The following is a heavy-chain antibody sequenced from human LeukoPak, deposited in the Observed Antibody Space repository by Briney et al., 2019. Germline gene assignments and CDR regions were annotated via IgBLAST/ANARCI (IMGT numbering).Heavy chain of an antibody. D-gene: IGHD3-10*01. Sequence: QPGRSLRLSCAASGFPFNIYGLHWVRQAPGKGLEWVAVISYDGSNKYYADSVKGRFTISRDNSKNTLYLQMNSLRAEDTAVYYCAKDTVLLWFGESGYFDYWGQGTLVTVSS. CDR3: AKDTVLLWFGESGYFDY. J-gene: IGHJ4*02. CDR1: GFPFNIYG. CDR2: ISYDGSNK. V-gene: IGHV3-30*18.